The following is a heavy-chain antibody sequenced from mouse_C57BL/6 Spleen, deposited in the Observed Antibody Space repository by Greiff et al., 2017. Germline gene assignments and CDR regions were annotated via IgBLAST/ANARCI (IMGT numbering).Heavy chain of an antibody. CDR2: ILPGSGST. Sequence: QVQLKESGAELMKPGASVKLSCKATGYTFTGYWIEWVKQRPGHGLEWIGEILPGSGSTNSNEKFKGKATFTADTSSNTAYMQLSSLTTEDSAIYYCARSAWGYAMDYWGQGTSVTVSS. V-gene: IGHV1-9*01. CDR1: GYTFTGYW. CDR3: ARSAWGYAMDY. J-gene: IGHJ4*01. D-gene: IGHD4-1*01.